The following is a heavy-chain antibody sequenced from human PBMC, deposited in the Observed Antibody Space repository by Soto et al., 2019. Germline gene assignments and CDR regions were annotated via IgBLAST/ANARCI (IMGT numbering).Heavy chain of an antibody. Sequence: GGSLRLSCPASGFPFSCYGMHWVHQAPGKGLERVAVISYDGSNKYYADSVKGRFTISRDNSKNTLYLQMDSLRAEDTAVYYCAKDLVYCSSTSCSEDYYGMDVWGQGNTVTVSS. V-gene: IGHV3-30*18. CDR3: AKDLVYCSSTSCSEDYYGMDV. CDR1: GFPFSCYG. D-gene: IGHD2-2*01. CDR2: ISYDGSNK. J-gene: IGHJ6*02.